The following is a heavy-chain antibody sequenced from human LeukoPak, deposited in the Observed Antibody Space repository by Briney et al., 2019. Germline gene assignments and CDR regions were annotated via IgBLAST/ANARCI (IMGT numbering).Heavy chain of an antibody. CDR1: GFTFDDYG. V-gene: IGHV3-20*04. J-gene: IGHJ4*02. Sequence: GGSLRLSCAASGFTFDDYGMSWVRHAPGKGLEWVSGINWNGGSTGYADSVKGRFTISRDNSKNTLYLQMNSLRAEDTAVYYCAKQGIAVAGVVDYWGQGTLVTVSS. D-gene: IGHD6-19*01. CDR2: INWNGGST. CDR3: AKQGIAVAGVVDY.